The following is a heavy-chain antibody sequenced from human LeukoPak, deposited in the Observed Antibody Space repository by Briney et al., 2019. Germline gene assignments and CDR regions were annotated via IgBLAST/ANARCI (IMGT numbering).Heavy chain of an antibody. CDR2: IYYSGST. Sequence: PSQTLSLTCTVSGGSISSGDYYWSWIRQPPGKGLEWIGYIYYSGSTYYNPSLKSRVTISVDTSKNQFSLKLSSVTAADTAVYYCASVAYYDILTGSTGDYYMDVWGKGTTVTVSS. CDR3: ASVAYYDILTGSTGDYYMDV. V-gene: IGHV4-30-4*08. J-gene: IGHJ6*03. CDR1: GGSISSGDYY. D-gene: IGHD3-9*01.